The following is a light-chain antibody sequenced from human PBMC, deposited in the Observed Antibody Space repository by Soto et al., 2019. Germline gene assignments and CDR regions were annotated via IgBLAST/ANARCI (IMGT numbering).Light chain of an antibody. V-gene: IGLV2-14*01. J-gene: IGLJ1*01. CDR1: SSDVGGYNY. CDR3: SSYTSTSTLLYV. Sequence: QSVLAQPASVSGSPGQSITISCTGTSSDVGGYNYVSWYQQHPGKAPKLMIYEVSNRPSGVSNRFSGSKSGNTASLTISGLQAEDEADYSCSSYTSTSTLLYVFGTGTKATVL. CDR2: EVS.